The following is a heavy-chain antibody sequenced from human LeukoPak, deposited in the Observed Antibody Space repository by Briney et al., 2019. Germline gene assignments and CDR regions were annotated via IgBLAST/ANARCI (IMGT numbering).Heavy chain of an antibody. V-gene: IGHV3-21*01. D-gene: IGHD1-1*01. CDR1: GFTFSRYS. CDR2: ISGSSTYI. J-gene: IGHJ4*02. Sequence: GGSLRLSCLASGFTFSRYSMKWVRQAPGKGLEWVSSISGSSTYINYGDSVKGRFTVSRDNAKNSVYLQMSSLRAEDTAVYYCTRDYGGTEGVFDYWGQGSLVTVSS. CDR3: TRDYGGTEGVFDY.